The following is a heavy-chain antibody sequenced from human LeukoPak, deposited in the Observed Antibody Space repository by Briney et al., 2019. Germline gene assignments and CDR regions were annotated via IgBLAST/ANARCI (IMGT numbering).Heavy chain of an antibody. Sequence: GGSLRLSCAVSGFTFSSYGMSWVRQAPGKGLEWVSSISSSSSYIYYADSVKGRFTISRDNAKNSLYLQMNSLRAEDTAVYYCARDIGYYDSSGYYDYFDYWGQGTLVTVSS. CDR2: ISSSSSYI. D-gene: IGHD3-22*01. J-gene: IGHJ4*02. V-gene: IGHV3-21*01. CDR3: ARDIGYYDSSGYYDYFDY. CDR1: GFTFSSYG.